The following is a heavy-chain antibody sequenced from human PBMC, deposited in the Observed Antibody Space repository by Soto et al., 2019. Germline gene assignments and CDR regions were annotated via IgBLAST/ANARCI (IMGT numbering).Heavy chain of an antibody. J-gene: IGHJ6*02. CDR3: ARGYTGTTYYYGMDV. V-gene: IGHV1-3*01. D-gene: IGHD1-7*01. CDR2: INAGNGNT. CDR1: GYTFTSYA. Sequence: ASVKVSCKASGYTFTSYAMHWVRQAPGQRLEWMGWINAGNGNTKYSQKFQGRVTITRDTSASTAYMELSSLRSEDTAVYYCARGYTGTTYYYGMDVWGQGTTVTVSS.